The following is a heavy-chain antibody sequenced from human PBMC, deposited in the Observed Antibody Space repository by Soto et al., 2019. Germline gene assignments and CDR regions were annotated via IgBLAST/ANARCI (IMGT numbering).Heavy chain of an antibody. CDR1: GSSTSSGDYY. V-gene: IGHV4-30-4*01. CDR3: ASIGIVFCSGGSCWGGYYYYGMDV. CDR2: IYYSGST. D-gene: IGHD2-15*01. J-gene: IGHJ6*02. Sequence: SETLSLTCTVSGSSTSSGDYYWSWIRQPPGKGLEWIGYIYYSGSTYYNPSLKSRVTISVATSKNQFSLKLSSVTAADPAVYYCASIGIVFCSGGSCWGGYYYYGMDVWGQGTTVTVSS.